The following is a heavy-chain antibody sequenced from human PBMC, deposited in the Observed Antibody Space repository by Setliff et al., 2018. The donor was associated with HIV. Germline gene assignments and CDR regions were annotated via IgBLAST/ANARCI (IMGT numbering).Heavy chain of an antibody. V-gene: IGHV4-59*01. D-gene: IGHD3-10*01. CDR3: ARSTYYYGSGKGSGWFDP. CDR2: VDYNGRT. CDR1: GASISSYY. Sequence: SETLSLTCSVSGASISSYYWSWIRQPPGKGLEWIGYVDYNGRTDYNPSLKSRVTISLDTSKNQVSLKLSSVAAADTAVYYCARSTYYYGSGKGSGWFDPWGQGTLVTVSS. J-gene: IGHJ5*02.